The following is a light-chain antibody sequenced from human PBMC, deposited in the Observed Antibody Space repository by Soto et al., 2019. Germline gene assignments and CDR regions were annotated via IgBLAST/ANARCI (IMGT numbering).Light chain of an antibody. Sequence: EIVLTQSPVTLSLSPGERATLSCRASQSVSSSYLAWYQQKPGQAPRLLIYGASSRATGILDRFSGSGSGTDFTLTISRLEPEDFAVYYCQQYGSSPLLTFGGGTKVDIK. V-gene: IGKV3-20*01. J-gene: IGKJ4*01. CDR3: QQYGSSPLLT. CDR2: GAS. CDR1: QSVSSSY.